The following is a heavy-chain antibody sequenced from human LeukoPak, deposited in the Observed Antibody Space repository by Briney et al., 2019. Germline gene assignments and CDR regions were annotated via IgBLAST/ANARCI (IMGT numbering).Heavy chain of an antibody. CDR1: GFTFSSYA. Sequence: GGSLRLSCAASGFTFSSYAMSWVRQAPGKGLEWVSGISGSGGSTYYAGSVKGRFTISRDNSKNTLYLQMNSLRAEDTAVFYCARLRWEQTGYSSDYWGQGTLVTVSS. V-gene: IGHV3-23*01. D-gene: IGHD4-23*01. J-gene: IGHJ4*02. CDR3: ARLRWEQTGYSSDY. CDR2: ISGSGGST.